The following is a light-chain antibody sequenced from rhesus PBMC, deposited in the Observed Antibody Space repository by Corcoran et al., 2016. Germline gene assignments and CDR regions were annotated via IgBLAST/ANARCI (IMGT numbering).Light chain of an antibody. J-gene: IGKJ3*01. CDR2: KAS. Sequence: DIQMTHSPSSLSASVGDRVTITCRARENVNNYLNWYQQKPGKAPKLLIYKASTLQSGVPSRSSGSGSGTEYTFTISSLRPEDVATYYCQHGYGTLIFPFGPGTKLDIK. CDR1: ENVNNY. CDR3: QHGYGTLIFP. V-gene: IGKV1-74*01.